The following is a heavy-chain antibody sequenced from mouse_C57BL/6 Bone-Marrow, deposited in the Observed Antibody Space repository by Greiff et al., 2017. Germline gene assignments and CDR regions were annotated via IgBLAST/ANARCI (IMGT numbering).Heavy chain of an antibody. J-gene: IGHJ4*01. D-gene: IGHD1-1*02. CDR1: GYTFTSYW. CDR3: AIYGEGYYDMDY. CDR2: IHPSDSDT. V-gene: IGHV1-74*01. Sequence: QVQLQQPGAELVKPGASVKVSCKASGYTFTSYWMHWVKQRPGQGLEWIGRIHPSDSDTNYNQKFKGKATLTVDKSSSTAYMERSSLTSEDSAVYYSAIYGEGYYDMDYWGQGTSVTVSS.